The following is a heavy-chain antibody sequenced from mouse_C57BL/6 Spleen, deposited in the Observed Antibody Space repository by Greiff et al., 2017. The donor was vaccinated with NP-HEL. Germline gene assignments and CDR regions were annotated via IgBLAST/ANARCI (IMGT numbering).Heavy chain of an antibody. CDR2: INPYNGGT. V-gene: IGHV1-19*01. D-gene: IGHD2-3*01. CDR3: ARDDGYYQFAY. J-gene: IGHJ3*01. CDR1: GYTFTDYY. Sequence: VQLQQSGPVLVKPGASVKMSCKASGYTFTDYYMNWVKQSHGKSLEWIGVINPYNGGTSYNQKFKGKATLTVDKSSSTAYMELNSLTSEDSAFYYCARDDGYYQFAYWGQGTLVTVSA.